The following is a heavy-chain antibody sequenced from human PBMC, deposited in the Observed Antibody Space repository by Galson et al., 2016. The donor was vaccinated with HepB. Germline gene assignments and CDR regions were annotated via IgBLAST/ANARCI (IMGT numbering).Heavy chain of an antibody. CDR2: ITSSRSLI. CDR3: ARVVYGSGSYYRFYDY. CDR1: GFNLNSYS. D-gene: IGHD3-10*01. Sequence: SLRLSCAVFGFNLNSYSMNWVRQAPGKGLEWISYITSSRSLIFYADSVKGRFTISRDNARNSLYLQMNILRDEDTAVYYCARVVYGSGSYYRFYDYWGQGTLVTVSS. V-gene: IGHV3-48*02. J-gene: IGHJ4*02.